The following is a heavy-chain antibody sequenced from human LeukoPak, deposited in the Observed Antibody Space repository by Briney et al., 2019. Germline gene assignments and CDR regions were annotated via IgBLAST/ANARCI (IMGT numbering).Heavy chain of an antibody. V-gene: IGHV4-30-2*01. CDR1: GGSVSSGGYS. CDR2: IYHSGST. Sequence: LSLTCTVSGGSVSSGGYSWSWIRQPPGKGLEWIGYIYHSGSTYYNPSLKSRVTISVDRSKNQFSLKLSSVTAADTAVYYCARVWNGAFFDYWGQGTLVTVSS. CDR3: ARVWNGAFFDY. J-gene: IGHJ4*02. D-gene: IGHD1-1*01.